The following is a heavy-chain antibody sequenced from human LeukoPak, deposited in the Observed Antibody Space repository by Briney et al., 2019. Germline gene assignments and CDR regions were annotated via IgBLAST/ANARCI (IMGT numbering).Heavy chain of an antibody. J-gene: IGHJ4*02. CDR3: ARSYYDILTGYGEVDY. CDR1: GFTFSNYW. Sequence: GGSLRLSCAASGFTFSNYWMHWVRQVPGKGLVWVSCINSDGRSTNYADSVKGRFTISRDNARNTVYLQMNSLRAEDRAVYYCARSYYDILTGYGEVDYWGQGTLVTVSS. D-gene: IGHD3-9*01. V-gene: IGHV3-74*01. CDR2: INSDGRST.